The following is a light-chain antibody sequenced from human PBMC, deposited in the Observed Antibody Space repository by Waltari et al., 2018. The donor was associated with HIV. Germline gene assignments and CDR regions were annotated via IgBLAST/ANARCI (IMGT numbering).Light chain of an antibody. Sequence: QSALTQPASLSGSPGQSINITCSGTGSDIGLYDLVSWYRQEPGKAPRLLIYGVSNRPSEISRRFSGSKARTTASLTISALQADDEGDYYCSAYTMSGSLVFGGGTKLTVL. J-gene: IGLJ2*01. CDR2: GVS. CDR3: SAYTMSGSLV. V-gene: IGLV2-14*01. CDR1: GSDIGLYDL.